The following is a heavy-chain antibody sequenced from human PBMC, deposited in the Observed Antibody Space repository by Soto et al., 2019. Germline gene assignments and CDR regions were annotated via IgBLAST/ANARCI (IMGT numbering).Heavy chain of an antibody. J-gene: IGHJ6*03. D-gene: IGHD3-10*01. CDR3: ARAHGFGDYMDV. CDR1: GFNVSANY. CDR2: LYSGGST. V-gene: IGHV3-66*01. Sequence: EVQLVESGGGLVQPGGSLRVSCAASGFNVSANYVSWVRQTPGTGLEWVSILYSGGSTHYADSVKGRFLISRDNSKNTVHLQMNGLTTGDTGLYFCARAHGFGDYMDVWGTGTTVIVS.